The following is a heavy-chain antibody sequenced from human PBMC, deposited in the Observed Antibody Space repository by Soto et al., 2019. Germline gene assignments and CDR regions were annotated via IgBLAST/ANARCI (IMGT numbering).Heavy chain of an antibody. CDR2: IYYSGST. D-gene: IGHD3-22*01. V-gene: IGHV4-31*03. CDR3: AIYDSSGSRGYQH. CDR1: GGSISSGAYY. Sequence: SETLSLTCTVSGGSISSGAYYWSWIRQHPGKGLEWIGYIYYSGSTYYNPSLKSRVTISVDTSKNQFSLKLSSVTAADTAVYYCAIYDSSGSRGYQHWGQGTLVTVSS. J-gene: IGHJ1*01.